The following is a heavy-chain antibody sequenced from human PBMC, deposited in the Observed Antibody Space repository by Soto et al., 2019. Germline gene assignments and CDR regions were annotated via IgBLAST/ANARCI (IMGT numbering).Heavy chain of an antibody. D-gene: IGHD1-26*01. J-gene: IGHJ5*02. CDR3: ATQEVGGSYVYTFDP. CDR1: GGSISSSSYY. CDR2: IYYSGSI. Sequence: SETLSLTCTVSGGSISSSSYYWGWIGQPPGKGLEWIGSIYYSGSIYYNPSLKSRVTISVDTSKNHFSLKLSSVTAADTAVYYCATQEVGGSYVYTFDPWGQGTLVTVSS. V-gene: IGHV4-39*02.